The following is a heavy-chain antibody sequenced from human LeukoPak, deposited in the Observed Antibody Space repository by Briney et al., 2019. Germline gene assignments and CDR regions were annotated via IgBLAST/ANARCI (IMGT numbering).Heavy chain of an antibody. J-gene: IGHJ6*02. CDR1: GFTVSSNY. Sequence: LTGGSLRHSCAASGFTVSSNYMSWVRQAPGKGLEWVSVIYSGGSTYYADSVKGRFTISRDNSKNTLYLQMNSLRAEDTAVYYCAREWCKMGDYDILTGYCPGGMDVWGQGTTVTVSS. D-gene: IGHD3-9*01. V-gene: IGHV3-66*01. CDR3: AREWCKMGDYDILTGYCPGGMDV. CDR2: IYSGGST.